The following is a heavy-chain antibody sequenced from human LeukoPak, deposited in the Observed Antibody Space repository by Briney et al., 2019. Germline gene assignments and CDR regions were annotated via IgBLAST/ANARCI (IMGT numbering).Heavy chain of an antibody. Sequence: SETLSLTCTVSGDFITAYYWSWIRQPPGTGLEWIGYVYCAGSTEYNPSLRSRVIISLDLSKHQFSLNLTSVTAADTAVYHCASNTGTVFDYWGKGALVTVSS. CDR1: GDFITAYY. CDR3: ASNTGTVFDY. V-gene: IGHV4-59*13. CDR2: VYCAGST. J-gene: IGHJ4*02.